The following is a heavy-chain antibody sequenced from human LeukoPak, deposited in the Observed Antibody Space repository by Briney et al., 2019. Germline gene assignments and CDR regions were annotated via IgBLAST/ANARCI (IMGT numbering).Heavy chain of an antibody. D-gene: IGHD2-15*01. CDR2: IYPGDSDP. CDR3: ARRHCSGGSCYSGFDY. J-gene: IGHJ4*02. CDR1: GYSFSNYW. Sequence: GESLQISCKGSGYSFSNYWIGWVRQMPGKGLEGMGIIYPGDSDPRYSPSFQGQVTISADKSISTAYLQRSSLKASDTAMYCCARRHCSGGSCYSGFDYWGQGTLVTVSS. V-gene: IGHV5-51*01.